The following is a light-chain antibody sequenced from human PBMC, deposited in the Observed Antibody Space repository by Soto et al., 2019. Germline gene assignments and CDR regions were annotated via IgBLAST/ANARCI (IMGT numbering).Light chain of an antibody. CDR3: CSYAGRSTFDI. CDR1: SSDVGSYGL. CDR2: DGI. V-gene: IGLV2-23*03. Sequence: QSALTQPASVSGSPGQSITISCTGTSSDVGSYGLVSWYQKYPGKAPKLIICDGIERPLGVSKRFSVSKSGNTASLTISGLQAEDEATYYCCSYAGRSTFDIFGGGTQLTVL. J-gene: IGLJ7*01.